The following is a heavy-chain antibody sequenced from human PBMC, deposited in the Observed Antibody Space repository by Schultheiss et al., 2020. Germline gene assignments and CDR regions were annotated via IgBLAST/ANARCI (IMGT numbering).Heavy chain of an antibody. J-gene: IGHJ4*02. V-gene: IGHV4-61*01. CDR1: GGSVSSGSYY. CDR2: IYYSGSP. CDR3: ARGRKGGSYYPGY. D-gene: IGHD1-26*01. Sequence: SETLSLTCTVSGGSVSSGSYYWSWIRQPPGKGLEWIGYIYYSGSPYYNPSLKSRVTMSVDTSKNQFSLRLNSVTAADTAVYYCARGRKGGSYYPGYWGQGTLVTVAS.